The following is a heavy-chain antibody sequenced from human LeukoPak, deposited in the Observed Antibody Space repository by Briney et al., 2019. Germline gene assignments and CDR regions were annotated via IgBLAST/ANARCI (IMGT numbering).Heavy chain of an antibody. CDR1: GFTFSSYG. CDR3: ARVGITMVHLFDY. Sequence: PGRSLRLSCAASGFTFSSYGMHWVRQAPGKGLEWVAVIWYDGSNKYYADSVKGRFTISRDNSKNTLYLQMNSLRAEDTAVYYCARVGITMVHLFDYWGQGTLVTVSS. CDR2: IWYDGSNK. V-gene: IGHV3-33*01. D-gene: IGHD3-10*01. J-gene: IGHJ4*02.